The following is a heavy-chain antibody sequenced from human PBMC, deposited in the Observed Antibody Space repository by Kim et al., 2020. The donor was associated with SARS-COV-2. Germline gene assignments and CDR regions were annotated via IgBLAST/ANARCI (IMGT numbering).Heavy chain of an antibody. CDR3: ARDDIIR. Sequence: YDGSNKYYADSVKGRFTISRDNSKNTLYLQMNSLRAEDTAVYYCARDDIIRWGQGTLVTVSS. J-gene: IGHJ4*02. D-gene: IGHD2-15*01. CDR2: YDGSNK. V-gene: IGHV3-30*01.